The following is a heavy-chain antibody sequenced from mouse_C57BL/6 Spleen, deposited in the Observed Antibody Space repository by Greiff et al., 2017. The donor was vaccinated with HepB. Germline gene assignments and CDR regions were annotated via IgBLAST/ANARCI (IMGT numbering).Heavy chain of an antibody. V-gene: IGHV5-4*01. CDR3: ARDLSAFDV. Sequence: DVKLVESGGGLVKPGGSLKLSCAASGFTFSSYAMSWVRQTPEKRLEWVATISDGGSYTYYPDNVKGRFTISRDNAKNNLYLQMSHLKSEDTAMYYCARDLSAFDVWGTGTTVTVSS. J-gene: IGHJ1*03. D-gene: IGHD6-1*01. CDR2: ISDGGSYT. CDR1: GFTFSSYA.